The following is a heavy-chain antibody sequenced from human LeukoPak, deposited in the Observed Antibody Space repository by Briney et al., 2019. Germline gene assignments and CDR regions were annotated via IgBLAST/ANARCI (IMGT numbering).Heavy chain of an antibody. Sequence: SVKVSCKASGGTFSSYAISWVRQAPGQGLEWMGGIIPIFGTANYAQKFQGRVTITADESTSTAYMELSSLRSEDTAVYYCARGYTYYYDSSGYNWGQGTLVTVSS. V-gene: IGHV1-69*01. CDR2: IIPIFGTA. CDR1: GGTFSSYA. J-gene: IGHJ4*02. CDR3: ARGYTYYYDSSGYN. D-gene: IGHD3-22*01.